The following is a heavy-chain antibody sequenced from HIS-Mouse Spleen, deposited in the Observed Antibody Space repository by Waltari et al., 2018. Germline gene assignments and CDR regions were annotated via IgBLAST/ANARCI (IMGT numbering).Heavy chain of an antibody. J-gene: IGHJ4*02. V-gene: IGHV3-30*18. Sequence: QVQLVESGGGVVQPGRSVRLSCAASGFTFSSYGMNWVRQAPGKGLEWVAVISYDGSNKYYADSVKGRFTISRDNSKNTLYLQMNSLRAEDTAVYYCAKDKHHAFDYWGQGTLVTVSS. CDR3: AKDKHHAFDY. CDR1: GFTFSSYG. CDR2: ISYDGSNK.